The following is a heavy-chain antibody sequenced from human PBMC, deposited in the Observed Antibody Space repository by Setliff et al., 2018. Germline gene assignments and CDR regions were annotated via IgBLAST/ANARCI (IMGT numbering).Heavy chain of an antibody. D-gene: IGHD3-22*01. CDR2: INPEDSET. Sequence: PGESLKLSCKASGYTFRNYWIAWVRQMPGKGLEWMGIINPEDSETKYSPSFQGLVTISADKSITTAYLQWSNLKASDTAIYYCARAWHERNYEDSGSYYYYVLDFWGKGTTVTVSS. CDR1: GYTFRNYW. J-gene: IGHJ6*04. V-gene: IGHV5-51*01. CDR3: ARAWHERNYEDSGSYYYYVLDF.